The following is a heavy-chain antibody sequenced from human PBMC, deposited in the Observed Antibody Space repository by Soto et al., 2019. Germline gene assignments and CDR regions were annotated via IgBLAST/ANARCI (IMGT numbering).Heavy chain of an antibody. V-gene: IGHV3-30*18. Sequence: GGSLRLSCAASGFTFSSYGMHWVRQAPGKGLEWVAVISYDGSNKYYADSVKGRFTISRDNSKNTLYLQMNSLRAEDTAVYYCTKVTDDSGYYYSAFDYWGQGTLVTVSS. CDR3: TKVTDDSGYYYSAFDY. J-gene: IGHJ4*02. D-gene: IGHD3-22*01. CDR2: ISYDGSNK. CDR1: GFTFSSYG.